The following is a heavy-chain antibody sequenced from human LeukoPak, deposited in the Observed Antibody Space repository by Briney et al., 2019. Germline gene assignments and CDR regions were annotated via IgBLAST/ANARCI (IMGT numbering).Heavy chain of an antibody. D-gene: IGHD6-19*01. J-gene: IGHJ4*02. Sequence: SQTLSLTCTVSGDSITSGGQYWNWLRQRPGKGLEWIAYIYNGVTTYYNPSLRSRVTVSADTSKNQFSLTVNSVTAADTAVYYCARDSAVAGFDYWGQGILVTVSS. CDR2: IYNGVTT. CDR3: ARDSAVAGFDY. CDR1: GDSITSGGQY. V-gene: IGHV4-31*03.